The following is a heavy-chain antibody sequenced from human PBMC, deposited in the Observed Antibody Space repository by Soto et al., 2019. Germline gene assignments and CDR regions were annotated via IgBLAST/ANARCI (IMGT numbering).Heavy chain of an antibody. CDR2: ISYDGSNK. CDR1: GFTFSSYG. J-gene: IGHJ3*01. CDR3: AKELRGGHIG. V-gene: IGHV3-30*18. D-gene: IGHD3-16*01. Sequence: PGGSLRLSCAASGFTFSSYGMHWVRQAPGKGLEWVAVISYDGSNKYYADSVKGRFTISRDNSKNTLYLQMNSLRAEDTAVYYCAKELRGGHIGWGQGTMVTVSS.